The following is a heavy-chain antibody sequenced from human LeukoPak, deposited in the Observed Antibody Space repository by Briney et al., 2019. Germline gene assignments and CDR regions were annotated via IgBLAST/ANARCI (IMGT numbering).Heavy chain of an antibody. CDR3: AKGLVPAAIRVVDY. D-gene: IGHD2-2*01. CDR2: ISASGGST. Sequence: GGSPRLSCAASGFTFSSYAMSWVRQAPGKGLEWVSAISASGGSTYYADSVKGRFTISRDNSQNTLYLQVNSLRAEDTAVYYCAKGLVPAAIRVVDYWGQGTLVTVSS. V-gene: IGHV3-23*01. J-gene: IGHJ4*02. CDR1: GFTFSSYA.